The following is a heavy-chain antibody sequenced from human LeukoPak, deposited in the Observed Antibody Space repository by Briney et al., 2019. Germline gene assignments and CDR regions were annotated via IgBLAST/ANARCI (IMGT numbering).Heavy chain of an antibody. CDR1: GGSISSYY. D-gene: IGHD4-17*01. CDR3: AREDYGDGFDY. J-gene: IGHJ4*02. CDR2: IYYSGST. V-gene: IGHV4-59*01. Sequence: PETLSLTCTVSGGSISSYYWSWIRQPPGKGLEWIGYIYYSGSTNYNPSLKSRVTISVDSSKNQFSLKLNSVTAADTAVYYCAREDYGDGFDYWGQGTLVTVSS.